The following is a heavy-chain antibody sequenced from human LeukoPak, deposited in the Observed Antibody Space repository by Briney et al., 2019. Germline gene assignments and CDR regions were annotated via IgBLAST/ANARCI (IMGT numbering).Heavy chain of an antibody. V-gene: IGHV3-23*01. D-gene: IGHD3-10*01. J-gene: IGHJ4*02. CDR3: AKDPMLRGATYDY. Sequence: GGSLRLSCAACGFTFSRYAMTWVRQAPGKGLEWVSAIGDSGRNTYYADSVRGRFTISRDNSKNTLFLQMNSLRADDTAIYYCAKDPMLRGATYDYWGQGTLVSVSS. CDR2: IGDSGRNT. CDR1: GFTFSRYA.